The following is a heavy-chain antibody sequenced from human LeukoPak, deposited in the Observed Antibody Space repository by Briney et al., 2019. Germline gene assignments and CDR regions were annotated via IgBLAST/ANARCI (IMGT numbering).Heavy chain of an antibody. CDR3: ARDPRYYYDSSGYPLPDDYYYYYGMDV. J-gene: IGHJ6*02. D-gene: IGHD3-22*01. V-gene: IGHV3-33*01. Sequence: GRSLRLSCAASGFTFSSYGMHWVRQAPGKGLEWVAVIWYDGSNKYYADSVKGRFTISRDNSKNTLYLQMNRLRAEDTAVYYCARDPRYYYDSSGYPLPDDYYYYYGMDVWGQGTTVTVSS. CDR1: GFTFSSYG. CDR2: IWYDGSNK.